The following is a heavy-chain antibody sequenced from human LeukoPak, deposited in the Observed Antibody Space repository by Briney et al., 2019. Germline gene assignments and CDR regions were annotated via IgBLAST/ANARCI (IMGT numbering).Heavy chain of an antibody. CDR1: GFTFSGKR. CDR3: ARSDWLDS. J-gene: IGHJ5*01. Sequence: GGSLRLSCAASGFTFSGKRMHWVRQAPGKGLVWVSRIKGDGSSTTYADSVKGRFTISRDNAKNTLHLQMDSLRAEDTAVYNCARSDWLDSWGQGTLVIVSS. V-gene: IGHV3-74*03. CDR2: IKGDGSST.